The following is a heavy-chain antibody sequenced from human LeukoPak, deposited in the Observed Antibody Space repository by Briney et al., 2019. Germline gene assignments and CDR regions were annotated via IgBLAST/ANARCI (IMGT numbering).Heavy chain of an antibody. V-gene: IGHV4-59*01. CDR1: GGSIRNFY. D-gene: IGHD3-22*01. Sequence: SETLSLTCTVSGGSIRNFYWAWVRQAPGKGLEWMAYIYYNQMTSYNPSLKSRVTISVDTSKSQVSLRLNSVTAADTAMYFCAGGGYFYDSSGYHPTGYWGQGTLVLVSS. CDR3: AGGGYFYDSSGYHPTGY. J-gene: IGHJ4*02. CDR2: IYYNQMT.